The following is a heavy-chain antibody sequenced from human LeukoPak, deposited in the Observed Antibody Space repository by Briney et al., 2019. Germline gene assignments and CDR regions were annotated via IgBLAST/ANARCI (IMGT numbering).Heavy chain of an antibody. CDR1: GGSISGYY. Sequence: PSETLSLTCTVSGGSISGYYWSWIRQPPGKGLEWIGYIYHSGTTKYNPSLKSRVTTSVDTPNNQFSLKLNSVTAADTAVYYCARDLFRDNWNDVGWFDPWGQGTLVTVSS. D-gene: IGHD1-1*01. CDR2: IYHSGTT. V-gene: IGHV4-59*01. CDR3: ARDLFRDNWNDVGWFDP. J-gene: IGHJ5*02.